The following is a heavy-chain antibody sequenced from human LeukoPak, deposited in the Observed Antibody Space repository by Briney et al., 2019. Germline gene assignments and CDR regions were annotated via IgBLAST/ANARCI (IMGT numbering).Heavy chain of an antibody. Sequence: PGGSLRLSCAASGFTFRSYGLHWARQAPGKGLEWVAVISHDGTDQYYEDSVKGRFTISRDNSKNTLYLQMSSLRVEDTAVYYCAKAGRVMRYFDWLSYCDYWGQGTLVTVSS. CDR3: AKAGRVMRYFDWLSYCDY. CDR2: ISHDGTDQ. V-gene: IGHV3-30*18. J-gene: IGHJ4*02. CDR1: GFTFRSYG. D-gene: IGHD3-9*01.